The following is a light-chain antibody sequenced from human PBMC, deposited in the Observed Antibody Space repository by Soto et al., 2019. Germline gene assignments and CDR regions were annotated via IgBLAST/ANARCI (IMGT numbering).Light chain of an antibody. Sequence: EIVLTQSPGTLSLSPGERATLSCRASQSVSSSYLAWYQQKPGQAPRFLIYGASSRATGIPDRLSGSGSGTDFTLTISRLEPEDFAVYYCQQYGNSPPTFGQGTKVDIK. CDR3: QQYGNSPPT. J-gene: IGKJ1*01. V-gene: IGKV3-20*01. CDR2: GAS. CDR1: QSVSSSY.